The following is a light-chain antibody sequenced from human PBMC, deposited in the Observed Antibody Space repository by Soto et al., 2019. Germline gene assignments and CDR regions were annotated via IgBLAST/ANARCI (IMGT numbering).Light chain of an antibody. CDR3: QVWDSSSDHVV. Sequence: SSELTQPPSVSVAPGKTARITCGGNNIGSKSVHWYQQKPGQAPVMVIYYERDRPSGIPERFSGSNSGNTATLTISRVEAGDEADYYCQVWDSSSDHVVFGGGTKLTVL. CDR1: NIGSKS. CDR2: YER. V-gene: IGLV3-21*04. J-gene: IGLJ2*01.